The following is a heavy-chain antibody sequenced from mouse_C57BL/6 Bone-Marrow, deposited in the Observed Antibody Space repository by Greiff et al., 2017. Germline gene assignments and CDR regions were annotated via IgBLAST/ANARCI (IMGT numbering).Heavy chain of an antibody. J-gene: IGHJ4*01. Sequence: VQLQQPGAELVMPGASVKLSCKASGYTFTSYWMHWVKQRPGQGLEWIGEIDPSDSYTNYNQKFKGKSTLTVDKSSSTAYMQLSSLTSEDSAVYYCAREGPRYAMDYWGQGTSVTVSS. CDR1: GYTFTSYW. CDR3: AREGPRYAMDY. V-gene: IGHV1-69*01. CDR2: IDPSDSYT.